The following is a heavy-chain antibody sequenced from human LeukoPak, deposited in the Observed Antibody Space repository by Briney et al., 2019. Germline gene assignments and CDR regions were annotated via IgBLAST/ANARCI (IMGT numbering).Heavy chain of an antibody. CDR3: ARVSGYDFWSGYYSMNWYYFDY. CDR1: GFTFSSYW. J-gene: IGHJ4*02. D-gene: IGHD3-3*01. Sequence: GGSLRLSCAASGFTFSSYWMSWVRQAPGKGQEWVANIKQDGSEKYYVDSVKGRFTISRDNAKNSLYLQMNSLRAEDTAVYYCARVSGYDFWSGYYSMNWYYFDYWGQGTLVTVSS. V-gene: IGHV3-7*01. CDR2: IKQDGSEK.